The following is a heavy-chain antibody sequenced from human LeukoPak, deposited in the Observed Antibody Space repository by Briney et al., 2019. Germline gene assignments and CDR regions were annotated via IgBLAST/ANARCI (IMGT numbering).Heavy chain of an antibody. J-gene: IGHJ3*02. CDR3: ARARAQQWLVHGWAFDI. Sequence: GASVKDSCKASGYTFTGYYMHCVRQTPGQGLEWMGWINPNSGGTNYAQKFQGRVTMTRDTSISTAYMELSRLRSDDTAVYYCARARAQQWLVHGWAFDIWGQGTMVTVSS. D-gene: IGHD6-19*01. V-gene: IGHV1-2*02. CDR1: GYTFTGYY. CDR2: INPNSGGT.